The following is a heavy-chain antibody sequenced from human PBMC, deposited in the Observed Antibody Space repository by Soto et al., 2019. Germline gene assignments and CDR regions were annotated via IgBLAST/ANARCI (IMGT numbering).Heavy chain of an antibody. CDR3: ARGRRGYYYHSSGYYDFPY. D-gene: IGHD3-22*01. V-gene: IGHV1-18*01. CDR1: GYTFTSYG. J-gene: IGHJ4*02. CDR2: ISAYNGNT. Sequence: ASVKVSCKASGYTFTSYGISWVRQAPGQGLEWMGWISAYNGNTNYAQKLQGRVTMTTDTSTSTAYMELRSLRSDDTAVYYCARGRRGYYYHSSGYYDFPYWGQGTLVTVSS.